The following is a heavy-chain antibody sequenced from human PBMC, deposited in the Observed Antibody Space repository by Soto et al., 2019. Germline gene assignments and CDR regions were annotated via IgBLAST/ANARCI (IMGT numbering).Heavy chain of an antibody. V-gene: IGHV3-21*01. CDR1: GFPFSSYS. CDR2: ISSSSYI. D-gene: IGHD5-12*01. Sequence: EVQLVESGGGLVKPGGSLRLSCAASGFPFSSYSVNWVRQAPGKGLEWVSSISSSSYIYYADSLQGRFTISRDNAKNSLYLQMNSLRAEDTAVYYCARGPPMATITFFAYWGQGTLVTVSS. CDR3: ARGPPMATITFFAY. J-gene: IGHJ4*02.